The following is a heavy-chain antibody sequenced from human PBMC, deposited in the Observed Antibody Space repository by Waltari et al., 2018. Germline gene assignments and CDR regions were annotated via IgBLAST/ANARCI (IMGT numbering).Heavy chain of an antibody. J-gene: IGHJ4*02. CDR3: AREWLRQFDY. D-gene: IGHD5-12*01. V-gene: IGHV3-30-3*01. Sequence: QVQLVESGGGVVQPGRSLRLSCAASGFTFSSYAMHWVRQAPGKGLEWVAVISYDGSNKYYADSVKGRFTISRDNSKNTLYLQMNSLRAEDTAVYYCAREWLRQFDYWGQGTLVTVSS. CDR2: ISYDGSNK. CDR1: GFTFSSYA.